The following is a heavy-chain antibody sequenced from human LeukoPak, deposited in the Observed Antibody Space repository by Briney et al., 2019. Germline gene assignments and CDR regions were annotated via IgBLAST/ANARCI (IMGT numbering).Heavy chain of an antibody. CDR3: ARLIAGDFDY. J-gene: IGHJ4*02. V-gene: IGHV1-69*06. CDR1: GGTFSSYA. Sequence: SVKVSCKASGGTFSSYAISWVRQAPGQGLEWMGGIIPIFGTANYAQKFQGRVTITAGKSTSTAYMELSSLRSEDMAVYYCARLIAGDFDYWGQGTLVTVSS. CDR2: IIPIFGTA. D-gene: IGHD3-10*01.